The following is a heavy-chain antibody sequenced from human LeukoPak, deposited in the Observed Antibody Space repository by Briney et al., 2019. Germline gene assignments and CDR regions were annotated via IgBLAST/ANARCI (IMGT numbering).Heavy chain of an antibody. CDR1: GGSISTYY. CDR2: IYYSGST. Sequence: SETLSLTCAVSGGSISTYYWSWIRQPPGKGLEWIGYIYYSGSTNYNPSLKSRVTISVDTSKNQFSLKLSSVTAADTAVYYCARGGYYDILTGYHPFVWGQGTTVTVSS. J-gene: IGHJ6*02. D-gene: IGHD3-9*01. V-gene: IGHV4-59*01. CDR3: ARGGYYDILTGYHPFV.